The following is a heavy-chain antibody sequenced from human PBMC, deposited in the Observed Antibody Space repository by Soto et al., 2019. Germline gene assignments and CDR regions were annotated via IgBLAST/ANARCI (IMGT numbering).Heavy chain of an antibody. CDR1: GLSFGSYA. CDR2: ISGSDGKT. V-gene: IGHV3-23*01. D-gene: IGHD3-3*01. CDR3: ARWSYLDY. Sequence: GGPLRLSCAASGLSFGSYALSWVRQAPGKGLEWVSTISGSDGKTFYADSVKGRFSISRDTSQSTLYLQMNSLRADDTAIYYCARWSYLDYWGQGTRVSVSS. J-gene: IGHJ4*02.